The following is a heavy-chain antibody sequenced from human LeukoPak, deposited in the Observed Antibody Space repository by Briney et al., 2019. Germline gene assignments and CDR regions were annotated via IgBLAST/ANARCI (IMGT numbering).Heavy chain of an antibody. Sequence: GESLKISCKVSGFSLTNYWIGWVRQMPGKGLGWMGLIFPRDSDTRHSPSFEGQVTFSADKSIDTAYLQWSTLKASDTAMYYCARLYGSGSYYNVGYYFDYWGQGTLVTVSS. CDR1: GFSLTNYW. D-gene: IGHD3-10*01. CDR2: IFPRDSDT. J-gene: IGHJ4*02. V-gene: IGHV5-51*01. CDR3: ARLYGSGSYYNVGYYFDY.